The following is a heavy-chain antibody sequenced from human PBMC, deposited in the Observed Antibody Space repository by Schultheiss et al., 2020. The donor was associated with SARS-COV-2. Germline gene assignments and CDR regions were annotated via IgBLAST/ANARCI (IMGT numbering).Heavy chain of an antibody. Sequence: GGSLRLSCAASGFTVSSNYMSWVRQAPGKGLEWVSVIYSGGSTYYADSVKGRFTISRDNSKNTLYLQMNSLRAEDTAVYYCAKDLTGFGESFDYWGQGTLVTVSS. D-gene: IGHD3-10*01. J-gene: IGHJ4*02. CDR1: GFTVSSNY. V-gene: IGHV3-53*01. CDR2: IYSGGST. CDR3: AKDLTGFGESFDY.